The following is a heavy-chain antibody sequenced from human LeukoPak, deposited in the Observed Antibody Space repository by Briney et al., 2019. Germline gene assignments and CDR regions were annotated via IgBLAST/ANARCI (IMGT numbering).Heavy chain of an antibody. CDR3: ARLFGTVTTYDY. Sequence: PGGSLRLSCAASGFIFSTYWMSWVRQAPGKGLEWVASINPDGSAKYYVDSVKGRFTISRDNAENSLYLQMSSLRAEDTAVYYCARLFGTVTTYDYWGQGTLVAVSS. CDR1: GFIFSTYW. D-gene: IGHD4-17*01. CDR2: INPDGSAK. J-gene: IGHJ4*02. V-gene: IGHV3-7*01.